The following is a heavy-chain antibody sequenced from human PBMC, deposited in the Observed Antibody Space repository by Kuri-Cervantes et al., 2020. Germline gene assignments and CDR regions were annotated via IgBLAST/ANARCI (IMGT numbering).Heavy chain of an antibody. CDR3: AKTYSSSFTYDAFDI. CDR1: GFTFSSYW. CDR2: IKQDGSEK. V-gene: IGHV3-7*01. D-gene: IGHD6-13*01. J-gene: IGHJ3*02. Sequence: GGSLRLSCAASGFTFSSYWMSWVRQTPGKGLEWVANIKQDGSEKYYVDSVKGRFTISRDNSKNTLYLQMNSLRAEDTAVYYCAKTYSSSFTYDAFDIWGQGTMVTVSS.